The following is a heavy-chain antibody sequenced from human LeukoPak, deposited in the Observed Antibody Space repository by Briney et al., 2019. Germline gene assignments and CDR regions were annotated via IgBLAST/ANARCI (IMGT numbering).Heavy chain of an antibody. CDR3: ARHGYGAIWGFDY. CDR1: GYIFPSYW. V-gene: IGHV5-10-1*01. D-gene: IGHD5-18*01. J-gene: IGHJ4*02. CDR2: IDPSDSYI. Sequence: GESLKISCKGSGYIFPSYWISWVRQMPGKGLEWMGRIDPSDSYINYSPSFQGHVTTSADKSISTAYLQWSSLKASDTAMYYCARHGYGAIWGFDYWGQGTLVTVSS.